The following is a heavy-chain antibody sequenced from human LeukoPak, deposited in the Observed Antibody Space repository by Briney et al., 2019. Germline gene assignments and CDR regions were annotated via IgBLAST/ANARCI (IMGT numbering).Heavy chain of an antibody. CDR3: ARHRKRFGELRGRDFDY. Sequence: GGSLRLSCAASGFALSSYDMHWVRQAPGKGLEWVSVFYSDGSTYYADSVKGRFTISRDNSKNTLYLQMNSLRAEDTAVYYCARHRKRFGELRGRDFDYWGQGTLVTVSS. D-gene: IGHD3-10*01. CDR2: FYSDGST. V-gene: IGHV3-66*04. CDR1: GFALSSYD. J-gene: IGHJ4*02.